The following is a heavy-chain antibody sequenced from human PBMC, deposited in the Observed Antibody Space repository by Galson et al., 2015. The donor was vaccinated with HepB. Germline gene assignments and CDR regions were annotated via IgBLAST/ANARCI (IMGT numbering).Heavy chain of an antibody. CDR3: ARSYYYDSSGYWPGDY. CDR2: IIPIFGTA. Sequence: SVKVSCKASGGTFSSYAISWVRQAPGQGLEWMGGIIPIFGTANYAQKFQGRVTITADESTSTVYMELSSLRSEDTAVYYCARSYYYDSSGYWPGDYWGQGTLVTVSS. V-gene: IGHV1-69*13. CDR1: GGTFSSYA. D-gene: IGHD3-22*01. J-gene: IGHJ4*02.